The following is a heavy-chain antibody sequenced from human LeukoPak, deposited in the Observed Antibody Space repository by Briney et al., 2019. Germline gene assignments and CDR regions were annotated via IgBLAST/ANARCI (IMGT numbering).Heavy chain of an antibody. Sequence: GASVKVSCKASGYTFTGYYLHWVRQAPGQRLEWMGWIHPNSGVTDYAQKFQGRVTVTRDTSISTAYMELSSLRTDDTAVYYCARLRGAYEPFDYWGQGTLVTVSS. V-gene: IGHV1-2*02. J-gene: IGHJ4*02. CDR1: GYTFTGYY. CDR3: ARLRGAYEPFDY. D-gene: IGHD3-16*01. CDR2: IHPNSGVT.